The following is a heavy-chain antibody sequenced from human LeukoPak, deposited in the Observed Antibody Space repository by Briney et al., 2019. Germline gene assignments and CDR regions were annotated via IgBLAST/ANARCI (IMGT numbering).Heavy chain of an antibody. CDR3: ARNEDGDLFDY. CDR1: GFTFSSYS. Sequence: GGSLRLSCAASGFTFSSYSMNWVRQAPGKGLEWVSSISSGSSYIYYADSVKGRFTISRDNAKNSLYLQMNSLRAEDTAVYYCARNEDGDLFDYWGQGTLVTVSS. CDR2: ISSGSSYI. J-gene: IGHJ4*02. V-gene: IGHV3-21*01. D-gene: IGHD4-17*01.